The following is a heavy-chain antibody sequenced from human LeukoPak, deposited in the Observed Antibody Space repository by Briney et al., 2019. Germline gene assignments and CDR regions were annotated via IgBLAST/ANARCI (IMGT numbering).Heavy chain of an antibody. CDR2: ISSSSSTI. Sequence: PGGSLRLSCAASGFTFSSYSMNWVRQAPGKGLEWVSYISSSSSTIYYADSVKGRFTISRDNAKNSLYLQMNSLRVEDTAVYYCVRGGMTTVLRAFDIWGRGTMVTVSS. V-gene: IGHV3-48*04. CDR3: VRGGMTTVLRAFDI. D-gene: IGHD3-16*01. J-gene: IGHJ3*02. CDR1: GFTFSSYS.